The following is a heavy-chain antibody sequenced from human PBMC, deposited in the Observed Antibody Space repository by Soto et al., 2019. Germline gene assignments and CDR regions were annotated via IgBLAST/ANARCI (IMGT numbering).Heavy chain of an antibody. D-gene: IGHD2-2*01. CDR1: GFTFDDYA. Sequence: GGSLRLSCAASGFTFDDYAMHWVRQAPGKGLEWVSGISWNSGSIGYADSVKGRFTISRDNAKNSLYLQMNSLRAEDTALYYCAKACQLLRLFDAFDIWGQGTMVTVSS. V-gene: IGHV3-9*01. CDR2: ISWNSGSI. J-gene: IGHJ3*02. CDR3: AKACQLLRLFDAFDI.